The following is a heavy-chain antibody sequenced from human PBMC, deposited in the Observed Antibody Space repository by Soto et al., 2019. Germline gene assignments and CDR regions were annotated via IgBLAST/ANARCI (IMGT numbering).Heavy chain of an antibody. D-gene: IGHD4-17*01. CDR3: AALATTAYYFDY. Sequence: SVKVSCKASGFTFTSSAVQWVRQARGQRLEWIGWIVVGSGNTNYAQKFQERVTITRDMSTSTAYMELSSLRSEDTAVYYCAALATTAYYFDYWGQGALVTVSS. J-gene: IGHJ4*02. V-gene: IGHV1-58*01. CDR1: GFTFTSSA. CDR2: IVVGSGNT.